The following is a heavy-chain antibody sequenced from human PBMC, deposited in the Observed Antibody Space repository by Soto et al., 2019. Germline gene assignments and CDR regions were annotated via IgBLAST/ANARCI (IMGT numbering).Heavy chain of an antibody. CDR3: AREWGYCSGGSGFYYYYYMDV. Sequence: PGGSLRLSCAASGFTFSSYSMNWVRQAPGKGLEWVSSISSSSSYIYYADSVKGRFTISRDNAKNSLYLQMNSLRAEDTAVYYCAREWGYCSGGSGFYYYYYMDVWGHGTTVTVSS. V-gene: IGHV3-21*01. D-gene: IGHD2-15*01. J-gene: IGHJ6*03. CDR2: ISSSSSYI. CDR1: GFTFSSYS.